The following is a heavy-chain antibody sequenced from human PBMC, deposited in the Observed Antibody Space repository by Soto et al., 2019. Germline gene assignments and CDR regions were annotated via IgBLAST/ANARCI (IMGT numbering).Heavy chain of an antibody. CDR1: GYTFTSYA. CDR3: ARGYSSSWYTYFQH. CDR2: INAGNGNT. Sequence: QVQLVQSGAEVKKPGASVKVSCKASGYTFTSYAMHWVRQAPGQRLEWMGWINAGNGNTKYSQKFQGRVTITRDTSASTAYMELSSLRSEDMAVYYCARGYSSSWYTYFQHWGQGTLVTVSS. J-gene: IGHJ1*01. V-gene: IGHV1-3*01. D-gene: IGHD6-13*01.